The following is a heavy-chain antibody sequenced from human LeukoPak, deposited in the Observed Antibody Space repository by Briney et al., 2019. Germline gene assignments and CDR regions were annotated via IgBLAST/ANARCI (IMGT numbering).Heavy chain of an antibody. D-gene: IGHD2-2*01. J-gene: IGHJ4*02. CDR3: APVYCSSTSCSHYFEY. V-gene: IGHV3-48*01. CDR2: ISSSSNTK. Sequence: GRSLRLSCAASGFTFSSYSMNWVRQAPGKGLEWVSYISSSSNTKYYADSVKGRFTISRDNAKNSVYLQMNSLRAEDTAVYYCAPVYCSSTSCSHYFEYWGQGTLVTVSS. CDR1: GFTFSSYS.